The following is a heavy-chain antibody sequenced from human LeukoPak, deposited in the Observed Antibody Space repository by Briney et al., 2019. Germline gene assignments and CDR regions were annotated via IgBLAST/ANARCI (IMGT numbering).Heavy chain of an antibody. CDR1: GESFSEYY. CDR2: INHSGGT. J-gene: IGHJ5*02. V-gene: IGHV4-34*01. CDR3: AFEGPVSGYAFDP. D-gene: IGHD5-12*01. Sequence: SETLSLTCAVYGESFSEYYWSWICQPPGKGLEWIGQINHSGGTNYHPSLKTRVTISLDTSKNQVSLKLRSVTAADTAVYYCAFEGPVSGYAFDPWGQGALVAVSS.